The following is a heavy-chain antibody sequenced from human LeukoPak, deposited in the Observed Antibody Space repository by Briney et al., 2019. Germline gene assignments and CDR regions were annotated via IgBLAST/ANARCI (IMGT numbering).Heavy chain of an antibody. J-gene: IGHJ4*02. V-gene: IGHV1-46*01. CDR2: IIPSDGST. Sequence: ASVKVSCKASGYSFTRYFIHWVRQAPGQGLEWMGIIIPSDGSTSYAQKFQGRVTMTRDTSASTVYMELSSLKSEDTAVYYCARGKVVTMVRGVIITYFDYWGQGTLVTVSS. CDR1: GYSFTRYF. D-gene: IGHD3-10*01. CDR3: ARGKVVTMVRGVIITYFDY.